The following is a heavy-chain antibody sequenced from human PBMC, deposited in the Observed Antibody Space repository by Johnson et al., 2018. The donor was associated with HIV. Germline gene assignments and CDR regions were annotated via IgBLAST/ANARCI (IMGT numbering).Heavy chain of an antibody. Sequence: MQLVESGGGLVQPGGSLRLSCAASGFTFSSYDMHWVRQATGKGLEWVSAIGTAGDTYYPGSVKGRFTISRDNSKNTLYLQMNSLRAEDTAVYYCARFDEGWTAFDIWGQGTMVTVSS. CDR1: GFTFSSYD. CDR3: ARFDEGWTAFDI. J-gene: IGHJ3*02. CDR2: IGTAGDT. D-gene: IGHD2-15*01. V-gene: IGHV3-13*01.